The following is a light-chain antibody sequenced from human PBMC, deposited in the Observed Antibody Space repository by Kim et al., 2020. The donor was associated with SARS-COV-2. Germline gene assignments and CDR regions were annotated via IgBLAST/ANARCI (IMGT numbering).Light chain of an antibody. V-gene: IGKV1-5*03. CDR3: QQSYSSPPT. J-gene: IGKJ1*01. Sequence: ASVGDRVTMTCRASQSISSWLAWYQQKPGKAPKLLIYKASRLESGVPSRFSGSGSGTDFTLTISSLQPEDFATYYCQQSYSSPPTFGQGTKVDIK. CDR1: QSISSW. CDR2: KAS.